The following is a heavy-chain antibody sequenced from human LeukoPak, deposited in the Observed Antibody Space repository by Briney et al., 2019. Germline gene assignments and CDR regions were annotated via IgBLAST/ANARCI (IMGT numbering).Heavy chain of an antibody. V-gene: IGHV1-46*01. J-gene: IGHJ4*02. Sequence: ASVKVSCKASGYTFTSYYMHWVRQAPGQGLEWMGIINPSGGSTSYAQKFQGRVTMTRDTSTSTVYMELSSLRSEDTAVYYCARADCSSTSCFLFDHWGQGTLVTVSS. CDR1: GYTFTSYY. CDR2: INPSGGST. CDR3: ARADCSSTSCFLFDH. D-gene: IGHD2-2*01.